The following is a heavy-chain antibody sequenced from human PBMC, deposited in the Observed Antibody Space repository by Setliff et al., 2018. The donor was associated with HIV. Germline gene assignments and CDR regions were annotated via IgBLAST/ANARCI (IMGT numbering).Heavy chain of an antibody. Sequence: SVKVSCKVSGGSFSSFASSWVRQAPGHGLEWMGGIIPMFGTTNYAQKSQGRVTLSADESTSTAYMQLGSLTSEDTAVYYCARGRWLQSFDYWGQGTLVTVSS. CDR2: IIPMFGTT. V-gene: IGHV1-69*13. J-gene: IGHJ4*02. D-gene: IGHD5-12*01. CDR3: ARGRWLQSFDY. CDR1: GGSFSSFA.